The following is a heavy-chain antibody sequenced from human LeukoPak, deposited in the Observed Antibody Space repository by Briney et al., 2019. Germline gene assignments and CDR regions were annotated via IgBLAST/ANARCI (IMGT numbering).Heavy chain of an antibody. CDR2: ISSNGGST. CDR3: ARGEVYSGSYYGGDY. D-gene: IGHD1-26*01. Sequence: GGSLRLSCAASGFTFSSYAMHWVRQAPGKGLEYVSAISSNGGSTYYANSVKGRFTVSRDNSKNTLYLQMGSLRAEDMAVYYCARGEVYSGSYYGGDYWGQGTLVTVSS. J-gene: IGHJ4*02. CDR1: GFTFSSYA. V-gene: IGHV3-64*01.